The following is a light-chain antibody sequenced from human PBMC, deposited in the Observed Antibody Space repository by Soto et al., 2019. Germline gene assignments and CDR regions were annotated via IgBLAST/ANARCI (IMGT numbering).Light chain of an antibody. CDR1: QSVSNY. V-gene: IGKV3-11*01. J-gene: IGKJ2*01. CDR3: QYRSDWGT. CDR2: DAS. Sequence: EIVLTQSPATLSLSPGERATLSCRASQSVSNYLAWYQQKPGQAPRLLIYDASNRATGIPARFSGSGSGTDFTLTISSLEPEEFAVYYCQYRSDWGTFGQGTKLEIK.